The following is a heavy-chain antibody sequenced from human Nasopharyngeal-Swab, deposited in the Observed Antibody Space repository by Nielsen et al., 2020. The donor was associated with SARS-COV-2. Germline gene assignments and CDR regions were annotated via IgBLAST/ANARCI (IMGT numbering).Heavy chain of an antibody. D-gene: IGHD6-19*01. J-gene: IGHJ6*02. CDR2: INHSGST. CDR3: ARGSKQSLVRLSRYYYYGMDV. V-gene: IGHV4-34*01. Sequence: WIRQPPGKGLEWIGEINHSGSTNYNPSLKSRVTISVDTSKNQFSLKLSSVTAADTAVYYCARGSKQSLVRLSRYYYYGMDVWGQGTTVTVSS.